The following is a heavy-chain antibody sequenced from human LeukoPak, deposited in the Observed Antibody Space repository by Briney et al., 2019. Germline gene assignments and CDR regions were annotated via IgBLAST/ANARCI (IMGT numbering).Heavy chain of an antibody. CDR2: IRQDGSEK. J-gene: IGHJ4*02. Sequence: QPGGSLRLSCAASGFTFSSYWMSWVRQAPGKGLEWVANIRQDGSEKYYVDSVKGRFTISRDNAKNSLYLQMNSLRAEDTAVYYCARGPPHLYITIFGVVNPRFDYWRQGTLVTVSS. CDR3: ARGPPHLYITIFGVVNPRFDY. V-gene: IGHV3-7*01. CDR1: GFTFSSYW. D-gene: IGHD3-3*01.